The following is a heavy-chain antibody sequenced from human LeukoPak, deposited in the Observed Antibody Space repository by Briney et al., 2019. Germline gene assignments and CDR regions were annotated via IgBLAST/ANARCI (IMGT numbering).Heavy chain of an antibody. Sequence: ASVKVSCKASGYTFTSYYMHWVRQAPGQGLEWMGIINPSGGSTSYAQKFQGRVTMTRDMSTSTVYMELSSLRSEDTAVYYCARDGSHWSSTSCSGRLDPWGQGTLVTDSS. CDR2: INPSGGST. J-gene: IGHJ5*02. V-gene: IGHV1-46*01. D-gene: IGHD2-2*01. CDR1: GYTFTSYY. CDR3: ARDGSHWSSTSCSGRLDP.